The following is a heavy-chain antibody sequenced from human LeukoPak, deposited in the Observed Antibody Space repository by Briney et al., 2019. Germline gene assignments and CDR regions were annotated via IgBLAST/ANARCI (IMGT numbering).Heavy chain of an antibody. CDR1: GFPVSTYW. V-gene: IGHV3-7*03. CDR2: LKQDGSVK. Sequence: GGSLRLYCVASGFPVSTYWMSWVRQAQGKGLAWVANLKQDGSVKHYVDSVKGRFTISRDNAKNSLYLQMTNLRAEDTAVYYCATSADSPGNSWGQGTLITVSS. CDR3: ATSADSPGNS. D-gene: IGHD4-23*01. J-gene: IGHJ4*02.